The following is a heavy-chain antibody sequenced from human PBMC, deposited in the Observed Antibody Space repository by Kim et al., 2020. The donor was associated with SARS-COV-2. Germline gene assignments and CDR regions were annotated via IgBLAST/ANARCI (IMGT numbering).Heavy chain of an antibody. CDR3: AKAPHSSLSGHYFDY. Sequence: GGSLRLSCAASRFTFDDYAMHWVRQAPGKGLEWVSGISWNSVSIGYADSVKGRFTISRDNAKNSLYLQMNSLRVEDTALYYCAKAPHSSLSGHYFDYWG. CDR2: ISWNSVSI. J-gene: IGHJ4*01. CDR1: RFTFDDYA. V-gene: IGHV3-9*01. D-gene: IGHD6-13*01.